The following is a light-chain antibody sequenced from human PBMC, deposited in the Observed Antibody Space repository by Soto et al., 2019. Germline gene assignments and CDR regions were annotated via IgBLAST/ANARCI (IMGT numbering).Light chain of an antibody. CDR3: QQRSNWPVT. J-gene: IGKJ5*01. CDR1: QSVSSSY. Sequence: EIVLTQSPGTLSLSPGERATLSCRASQSVSSSYLAWYQQKPGQAPRLLIYDASNRATGIPARFSGSGSGTNFTLTISSLGPEDFAVYYCQQRSNWPVTFGQGTRLEIK. V-gene: IGKV3D-20*02. CDR2: DAS.